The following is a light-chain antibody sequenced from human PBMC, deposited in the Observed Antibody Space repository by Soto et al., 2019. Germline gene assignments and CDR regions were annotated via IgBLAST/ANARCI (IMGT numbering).Light chain of an antibody. CDR1: NSNIGSNT. CDR2: SNN. Sequence: QSVLTQPPSASGTPGQTVTISCSGSNSNIGSNTVNWYQQLPGTAPKLLIYSNNQRPSGVPDRFSGSNSGTSASLAISGLQSEDETDYYYAAWDDSLNGPVFGGGTKLTVL. J-gene: IGLJ2*01. CDR3: AAWDDSLNGPV. V-gene: IGLV1-44*01.